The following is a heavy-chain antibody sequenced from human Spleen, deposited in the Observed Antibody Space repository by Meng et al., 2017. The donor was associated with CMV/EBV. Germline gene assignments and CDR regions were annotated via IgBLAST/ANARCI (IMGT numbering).Heavy chain of an antibody. CDR2: ISAYNGNT. J-gene: IGHJ6*02. Sequence: ASVKVSCKASGYTFTSYGISRVRQAPGQGLERMGWISAYNGNTNYAQKLQGRVTMTTDTSTSTAYMELRSLRTDEAAVYYCARDRGLRLNVGQASYYYFGMDVWGQGTTVTV. CDR3: ARDRGLRLNVGQASYYYFGMDV. V-gene: IGHV1-18*01. CDR1: GYTFTSYG. D-gene: IGHD3-10*01.